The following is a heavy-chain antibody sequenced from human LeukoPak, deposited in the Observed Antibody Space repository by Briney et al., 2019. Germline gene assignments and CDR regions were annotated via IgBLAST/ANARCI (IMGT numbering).Heavy chain of an antibody. CDR3: ARGGRRSLEELDY. CDR2: IIPIFGTA. D-gene: IGHD3-3*01. CDR1: GGTFTSYA. Sequence: SVKVSGTASGGTFTSYAISWVRQAPGQGLEWMGGIIPIFGTANCAQKFQGRVTITTNESTSTAYMELSRLRSEDTSVYYCARGGRRSLEELDYWGQGTLVTVSS. V-gene: IGHV1-69*05. J-gene: IGHJ4*02.